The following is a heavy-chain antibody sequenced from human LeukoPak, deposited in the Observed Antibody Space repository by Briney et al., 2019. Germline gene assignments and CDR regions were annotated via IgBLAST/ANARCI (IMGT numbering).Heavy chain of an antibody. CDR2: IYYSGST. Sequence: PSETLSLTCTVSGGSISSYYWSWIRQPPGKGLEWIGYIYYSGSTYYNPSLKSRVTISVDTSKNQFSLKLTSVTAADTAVYYCARAYGYCSGNSCYLPRWGQGTLVTVSS. V-gene: IGHV4-59*12. D-gene: IGHD2-15*01. CDR3: ARAYGYCSGNSCYLPR. CDR1: GGSISSYY. J-gene: IGHJ4*02.